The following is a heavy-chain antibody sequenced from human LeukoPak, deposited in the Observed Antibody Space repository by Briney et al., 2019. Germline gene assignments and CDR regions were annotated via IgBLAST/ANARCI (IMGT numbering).Heavy chain of an antibody. CDR2: MNPNSGNT. D-gene: IGHD3-10*01. CDR3: ARGWFGQLLQDY. CDR1: VYTFTSYD. J-gene: IGHJ4*02. Sequence: ASVNLSCKASVYTFTSYDINWVRQATGQGPEWMGWMNPNSGNTGYAQQFQGRATMTRTTSTSTAYMELSSLRSDDTAVYYCARGWFGQLLQDYWGQGTLVTVSS. V-gene: IGHV1-8*01.